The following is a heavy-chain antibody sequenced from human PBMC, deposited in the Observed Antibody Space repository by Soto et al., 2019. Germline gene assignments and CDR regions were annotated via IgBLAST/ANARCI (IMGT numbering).Heavy chain of an antibody. D-gene: IGHD4-17*01. CDR2: INSRSSTI. V-gene: IGHV3-48*02. CDR1: GFTLSSNW. J-gene: IGHJ4*02. Sequence: GGSLRLSCTASGFTLSSNWIHWVRQAPGRGLEWVSYINSRSSTIYYADSVKGRFTISRDNAKNSLYLQMNSLRDEDTAVYYCARDLRSDYWGQGTLVTVSS. CDR3: ARDLRSDY.